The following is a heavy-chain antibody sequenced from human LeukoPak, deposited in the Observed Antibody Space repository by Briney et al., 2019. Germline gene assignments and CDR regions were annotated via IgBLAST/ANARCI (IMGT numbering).Heavy chain of an antibody. CDR2: INTDGRST. J-gene: IGHJ4*02. CDR3: VRDVWGDRDSYFDY. Sequence: GGSLRLSCAASGFTFSTYWMHWVRQAPGKGLMWVARINTDGRSTSYAESVKGRFTMSRDNAKNTLYLQMNSLGAEDTAVYFCVRDVWGDRDSYFDYWGQGTLVTVSS. V-gene: IGHV3-74*01. CDR1: GFTFSTYW. D-gene: IGHD2-21*01.